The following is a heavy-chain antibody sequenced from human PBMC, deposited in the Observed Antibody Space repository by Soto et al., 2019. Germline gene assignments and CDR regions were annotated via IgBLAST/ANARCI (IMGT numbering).Heavy chain of an antibody. Sequence: GASVKVSCKASGYTFTGYYMHWVRQAPGQGLQGKGWNNLTNGGTNCTDKFHACFIKTRYTTISTDYMEPSRLRSDDMAVDYWAREGSSSYLYYYDGMDVWGQGTTVTVSS. J-gene: IGHJ6*02. CDR2: NNLTNGGT. CDR3: AREGSSSYLYYYDGMDV. V-gene: IGHV1-2*04. D-gene: IGHD6-6*01. CDR1: GYTFTGYY.